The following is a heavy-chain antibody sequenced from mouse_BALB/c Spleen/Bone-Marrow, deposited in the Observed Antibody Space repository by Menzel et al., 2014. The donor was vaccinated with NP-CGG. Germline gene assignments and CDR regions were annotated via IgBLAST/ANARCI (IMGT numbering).Heavy chain of an antibody. Sequence: QVQLQQSGPELVRPGVPVKISCKGSGYAFTEYSIHWVKQSHAKSLEWIGVISTYSGNTNFNQIFKGKATMTVDKSSSTPYMELARWTSEDSAIYYCTRGGSSHWYFDVWGAGTTVTVSS. CDR1: GYAFTEYS. J-gene: IGHJ1*01. CDR2: ISTYSGNT. V-gene: IGHV1-67*01. CDR3: TRGGSSHWYFDV. D-gene: IGHD1-1*01.